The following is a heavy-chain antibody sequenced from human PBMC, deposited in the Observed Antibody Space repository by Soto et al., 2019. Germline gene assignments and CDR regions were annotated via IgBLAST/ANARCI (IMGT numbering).Heavy chain of an antibody. CDR3: AKWSYLDY. V-gene: IGHV3-23*01. CDR1: GFSFESFA. J-gene: IGHJ4*02. Sequence: GGSLRLSCTTSGFSFESFAMTWVRQAPGKGLEWVATISGSDGKTYYADSVKGRFSISRDTSRNTLYLQMNSLRADDTAIYYCAKWSYLDYWGQGTRVTVSS. D-gene: IGHD3-3*01. CDR2: ISGSDGKT.